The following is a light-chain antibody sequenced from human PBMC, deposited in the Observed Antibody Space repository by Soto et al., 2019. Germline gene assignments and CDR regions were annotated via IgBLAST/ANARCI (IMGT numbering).Light chain of an antibody. V-gene: IGKV1-5*01. Sequence: DIQMTQSPSTLSASIGDRVTITCRASQTINNWLAWYPQKPGKAPNLLIYHASNLETGVPSRFSGSAFGTEFTPTISSLQPDDFATYYCQHYNTYPWTFGQGTKVEIK. J-gene: IGKJ1*01. CDR3: QHYNTYPWT. CDR2: HAS. CDR1: QTINNW.